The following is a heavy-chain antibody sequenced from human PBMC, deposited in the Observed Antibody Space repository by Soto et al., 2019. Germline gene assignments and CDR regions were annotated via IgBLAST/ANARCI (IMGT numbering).Heavy chain of an antibody. CDR3: ARDLVVVPAAIAADGFYYYYGMDV. Sequence: GGSLRLSCAASGFTFSSYGMHWVRQAPGKGLEWVAVIWYDGSNKYYADSVKGRFTISRDNSKNTLYLQMNSLRAEDTAVYYCARDLVVVPAAIAADGFYYYYGMDVWGQGTTVTVSS. V-gene: IGHV3-33*01. CDR1: GFTFSSYG. D-gene: IGHD2-2*02. J-gene: IGHJ6*02. CDR2: IWYDGSNK.